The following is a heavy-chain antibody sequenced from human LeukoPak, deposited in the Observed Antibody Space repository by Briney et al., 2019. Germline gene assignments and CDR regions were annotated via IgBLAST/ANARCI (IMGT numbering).Heavy chain of an antibody. CDR2: IYYSGST. J-gene: IGHJ3*02. CDR1: GGSISSTSYY. CDR3: ARVGCSGGSCYRSRGAFDI. V-gene: IGHV4-39*07. Sequence: PSETLSLTCTVSGGSISSTSYYWGWIRQPPGKGLEWIGSIYYSGSTYYNPSLKSRVTISVDTSKNQFSLKLSSVTAADTAVYYCARVGCSGGSCYRSRGAFDIWGQGTMVTVSS. D-gene: IGHD2-15*01.